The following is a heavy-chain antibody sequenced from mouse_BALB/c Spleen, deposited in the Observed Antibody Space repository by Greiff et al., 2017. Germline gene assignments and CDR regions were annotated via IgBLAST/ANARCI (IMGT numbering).Heavy chain of an antibody. D-gene: IGHD2-1*01. V-gene: IGHV1-80*01. CDR2: IYPGDGDT. CDR1: GYAFSSYW. J-gene: IGHJ3*01. CDR3: ARGYGNYFAY. Sequence: VQLVESGAELVRPGSSVKISCEASGYAFSSYWMNWVKQRPGQGLEWIGQIYPGDGDTNYNGKFKGKATLTADKSSSTAYMQLSSLTSEDSAVYFCARGYGNYFAYWGQGTLVTVSA.